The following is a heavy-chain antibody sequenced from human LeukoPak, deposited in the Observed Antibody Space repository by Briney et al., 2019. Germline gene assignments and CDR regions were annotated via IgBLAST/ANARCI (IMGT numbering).Heavy chain of an antibody. CDR1: GGSISSGGYS. CDR3: ARAAYYDSSGYYLDAFDI. D-gene: IGHD3-22*01. J-gene: IGHJ3*02. CDR2: IYYSGST. Sequence: SETLSLTCAVSGGSISSGGYSWSWIRQPPGKGLEWIGYIYYSGSTYYNPSLKSRVTISVDTSKNQFSLKLSSVTAADTAVYYCARAAYYDSSGYYLDAFDIWGQGTMVTVSS. V-gene: IGHV4-31*11.